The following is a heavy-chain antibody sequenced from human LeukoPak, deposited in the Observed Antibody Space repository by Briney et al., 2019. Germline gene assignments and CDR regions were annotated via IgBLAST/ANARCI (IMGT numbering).Heavy chain of an antibody. CDR2: ISGSGGST. Sequence: GGSLRLSCAASGFTFSSYAMSWVRQAPGKGLEWVSAISGSGGSTYYADSVKGRFTISRDNSKNTLYLLMNSMRAEDTAVYYCAKDNCSCGSCDFDYWGQGTLVTVSS. J-gene: IGHJ4*02. CDR1: GFTFSSYA. CDR3: AKDNCSCGSCDFDY. V-gene: IGHV3-23*01. D-gene: IGHD2-15*01.